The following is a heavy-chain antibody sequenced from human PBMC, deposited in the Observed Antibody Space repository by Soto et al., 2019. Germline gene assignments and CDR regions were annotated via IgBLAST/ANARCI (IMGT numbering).Heavy chain of an antibody. V-gene: IGHV3-23*01. D-gene: IGHD1-26*01. CDR1: GFTFSTYA. Sequence: GGSLRLSCAASGFTFSTYAMNWFRQAPGKGLEWVSAISGGGGSTYYADSVKGRVTISRDNSKNTLYLQMNSLRAEDTAVYYCAKVXLGALTFTDYYYYGLDVWGQGTTVTVSS. CDR2: ISGGGGST. J-gene: IGHJ6*02. CDR3: AKVXLGALTFTDYYYYGLDV.